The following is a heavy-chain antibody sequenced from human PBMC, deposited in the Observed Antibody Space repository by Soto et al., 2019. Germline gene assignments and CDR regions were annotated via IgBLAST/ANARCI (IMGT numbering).Heavy chain of an antibody. CDR3: ARDGKGSGSYYFDY. V-gene: IGHV4-31*03. CDR2: IYYSGST. D-gene: IGHD3-10*01. CDR1: GGSISSGGYY. Sequence: QVQLQESGPGLVKPSQTLSLTCTVSGGSISSGGYYWSWIRQHPGKGLEWIGYIYYSGSTYYNPSLKSRVTISVDTSKNQFSLKLSSVTAADTAVYYCARDGKGSGSYYFDYWGQGTLVTVSS. J-gene: IGHJ4*02.